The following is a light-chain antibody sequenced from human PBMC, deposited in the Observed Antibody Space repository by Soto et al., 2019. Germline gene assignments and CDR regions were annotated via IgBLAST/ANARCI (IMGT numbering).Light chain of an antibody. V-gene: IGKV3D-20*02. CDR2: GAS. CDR3: QQRSNWPLT. Sequence: EIVLTQSPGTLSLSPGERATLSCRASQSVSSGYLAWYQQKPGQAPRLLIYGASTRATGIPDRFSGSGSGTDFTLTISRLEPEDFAVYYCQQRSNWPLTFGGGTKVDI. J-gene: IGKJ4*01. CDR1: QSVSSGY.